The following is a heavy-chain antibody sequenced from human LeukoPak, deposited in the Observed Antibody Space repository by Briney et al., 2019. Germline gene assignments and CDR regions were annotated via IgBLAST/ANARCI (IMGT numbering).Heavy chain of an antibody. J-gene: IGHJ4*02. CDR2: INHSGST. V-gene: IGHV4-34*01. CDR1: VGSFRGYY. D-gene: IGHD3-3*01. Sequence: SETLSLTCAVYVGSFRGYYWSWIRQPPAKGLDWIGEINHSGSTNYNPSLKCRVTISVDTSKNQFSLKLSSVTAADTAVYYCARGRVTIFGVAIDYFDYWGQGTLVTVSS. CDR3: ARGRVTIFGVAIDYFDY.